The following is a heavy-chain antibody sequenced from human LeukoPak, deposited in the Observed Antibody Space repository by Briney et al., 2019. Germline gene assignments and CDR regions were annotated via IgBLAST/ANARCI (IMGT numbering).Heavy chain of an antibody. CDR3: ARDFRNTMIVVGYYFDY. Sequence: PGGSLRLSCAVYGFTVSDKFMTWVRQAPGKGLEWVSVIYSGGSTYYADSVRGRFTVSRVNSKNTVDLQMNSLRAEDTAVYYCARDFRNTMIVVGYYFDYWGQGALVTVSS. CDR2: IYSGGST. CDR1: GFTVSDKF. V-gene: IGHV3-66*01. J-gene: IGHJ4*02. D-gene: IGHD3-22*01.